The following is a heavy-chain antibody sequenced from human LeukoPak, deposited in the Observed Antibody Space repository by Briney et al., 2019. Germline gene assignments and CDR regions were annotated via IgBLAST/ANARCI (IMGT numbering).Heavy chain of an antibody. CDR3: ARDITGTTSWFDP. D-gene: IGHD1-7*01. Sequence: ASVKVSCKASGYTFTGYYMHWVRQAPGQGLEWMGRINPNSGGTNYAQKFQGRVTITADESTSTAYMELSSLRSEDTAVYYCARDITGTTSWFDPWGQGTLVTVSS. J-gene: IGHJ5*02. V-gene: IGHV1-2*06. CDR2: INPNSGGT. CDR1: GYTFTGYY.